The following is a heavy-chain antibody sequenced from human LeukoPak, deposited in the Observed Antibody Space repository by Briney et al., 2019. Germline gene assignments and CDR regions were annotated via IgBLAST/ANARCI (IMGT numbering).Heavy chain of an antibody. CDR3: ARGSTYYDSSGQVPFDY. J-gene: IGHJ4*02. CDR2: FSSSSSTI. Sequence: GGSLRLSCAASGLTLSTYSMNWVGQAQGKGLEWVSYFSSSSSTIYYADSVKGRFTISRDNAKNSLYLQMNSLRAEDTAVYYCARGSTYYDSSGQVPFDYWGQGTLVTVSS. CDR1: GLTLSTYS. D-gene: IGHD3-22*01. V-gene: IGHV3-48*01.